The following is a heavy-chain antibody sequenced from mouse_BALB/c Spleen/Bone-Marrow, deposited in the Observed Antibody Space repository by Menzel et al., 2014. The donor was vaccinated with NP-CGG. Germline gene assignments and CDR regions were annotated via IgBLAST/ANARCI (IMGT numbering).Heavy chain of an antibody. CDR3: ARRGWFYAMDY. CDR2: ISNGGGST. J-gene: IGHJ4*01. V-gene: IGHV5-12*02. CDR1: GFTFSDYY. D-gene: IGHD3-3*01. Sequence: EVKLEESGGGLVQPGGSLKLSCATSGFTFSDYYMYWVRQTPEKRLEWVAYISNGGGSTYYPDTVKGRFTISRDNAKNTLYLQMSRLKSEDTATYYCARRGWFYAMDYWGQGTSVTVSS.